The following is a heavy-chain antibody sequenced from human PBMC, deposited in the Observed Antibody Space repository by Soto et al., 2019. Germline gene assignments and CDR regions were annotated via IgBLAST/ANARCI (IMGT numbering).Heavy chain of an antibody. CDR1: GGSISSGGYY. J-gene: IGHJ3*02. V-gene: IGHV4-31*03. CDR2: IYYSGST. Sequence: QVQLQESGPGLVKPSQTLSLTCTVSGGSISSGGYYWSWIRQHPGKGLEWIGYIYYSGSTYYNPSLMSRVIISVDTSKTQYSLKLSSVTAADTAVYYCASAFNDAFDIWGQGTMVTVSS. CDR3: ASAFNDAFDI.